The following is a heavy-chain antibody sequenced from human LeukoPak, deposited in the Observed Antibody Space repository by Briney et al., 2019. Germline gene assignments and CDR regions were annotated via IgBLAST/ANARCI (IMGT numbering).Heavy chain of an antibody. CDR2: VKQDGTEK. D-gene: IGHD6-13*01. CDR1: GFTFRDYW. J-gene: IGHJ4*02. V-gene: IGHV3-7*01. Sequence: GGSLRLSCEASGFTFRDYWMTWVRQAPGKGLEWVANVKQDGTEKFYVDSEKGRFTISRDNGKNSLYLQMNSLRVEDTAIYYCARAGGTSWADYWGRGTLVTVSS. CDR3: ARAGGTSWADY.